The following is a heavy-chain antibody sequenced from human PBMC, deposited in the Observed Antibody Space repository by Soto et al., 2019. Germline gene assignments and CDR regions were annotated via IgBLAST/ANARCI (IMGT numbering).Heavy chain of an antibody. J-gene: IGHJ2*01. CDR3: ARRRIRYYDSSGPWYFDL. CDR2: INHSGST. V-gene: IGHV4-34*01. Sequence: SETLSLTCAVYGGSFSGYYWSWIRQPPGKGLEWIGEINHSGSTNYNPSLKSRVTISVDTSKNQFSLKLSSVTAADTAVYYCARRRIRYYDSSGPWYFDLWGRGTLVTVSS. CDR1: GGSFSGYY. D-gene: IGHD3-22*01.